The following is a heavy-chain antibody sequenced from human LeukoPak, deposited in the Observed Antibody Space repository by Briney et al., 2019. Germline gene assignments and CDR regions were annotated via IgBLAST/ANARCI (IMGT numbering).Heavy chain of an antibody. D-gene: IGHD5-24*01. J-gene: IGHJ6*03. Sequence: GGSLRLSCAASGFSFDDYGMSWVRQAPGKGLEWVSGINWNAGSRGYADSVKGRFTISRDNAKNSLSLQMNSLRAGDTALYYCARVSGGDGYNYGYYYYYMDVWGKGTTVTVSS. CDR1: GFSFDDYG. CDR2: INWNAGSR. CDR3: ARVSGGDGYNYGYYYYYMDV. V-gene: IGHV3-20*04.